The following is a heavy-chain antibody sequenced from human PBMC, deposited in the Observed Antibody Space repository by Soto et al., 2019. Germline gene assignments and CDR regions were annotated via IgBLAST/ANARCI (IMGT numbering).Heavy chain of an antibody. V-gene: IGHV4-59*01. CDR3: ARGSTRFDP. Sequence: TSGTPSLPRTGSGGSMNNYYWGWIRQRPGKGLEWIGYAYHSGITNYNPSLKSRVNILVDTSKNQFSLTVTSVTAVDTAVYYCARGSTRFDPWGQGTLVTVSS. CDR1: GGSMNNYY. D-gene: IGHD2-2*01. CDR2: AYHSGIT. J-gene: IGHJ5*02.